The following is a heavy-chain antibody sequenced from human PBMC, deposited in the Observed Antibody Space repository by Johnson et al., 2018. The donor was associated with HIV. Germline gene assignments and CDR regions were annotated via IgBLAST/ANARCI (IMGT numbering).Heavy chain of an antibody. V-gene: IGHV3-48*03. CDR1: RFTFDDYA. D-gene: IGHD1-26*01. CDR2: ISGSGFDT. Sequence: VQLVESGGVVVQPGGSLRLSCETSRFTFDDYAMHWVRQAPGKGLEWISYISGSGFDTFYADSVKGRFTISRDNSKNTLYLQMNSLRAENTAVYYCARVMGATQVMGAFDIWGQGTMVTVSS. J-gene: IGHJ3*02. CDR3: ARVMGATQVMGAFDI.